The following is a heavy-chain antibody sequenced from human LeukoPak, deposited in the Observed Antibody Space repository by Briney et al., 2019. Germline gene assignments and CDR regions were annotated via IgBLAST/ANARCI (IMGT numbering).Heavy chain of an antibody. CDR2: ISWNSNII. V-gene: IGHV3-9*01. CDR3: AKDISSGRPRHFDY. CDR1: GFTFDDYA. Sequence: GRSLRLSCAGSGFTFDDYAMNRVRQAPGKGLEWVSGISWNSNIIGYADSVKGRFTISRDNAKNSLYLQMNSLRAEDTALYYCAKDISSGRPRHFDYWGQGTLVTVSS. D-gene: IGHD6-19*01. J-gene: IGHJ4*02.